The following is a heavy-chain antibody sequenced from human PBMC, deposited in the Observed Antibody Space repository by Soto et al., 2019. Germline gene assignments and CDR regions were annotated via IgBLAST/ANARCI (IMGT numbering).Heavy chain of an antibody. J-gene: IGHJ5*02. CDR2: IYYTGRT. CDR3: ARDVTSNHRCFDL. D-gene: IGHD2-2*01. Sequence: QVQLQESGPGLVKPSQTLSLTCTVSGGSLKRGGYYWSWIRQHPGRGLEWIGYIYYTGRTYYNPSLQSRVPLSADNSKNQFSLKLSSVTAADTAVYYCARDVTSNHRCFDLWGNGTLVTVSS. CDR1: GGSLKRGGYY. V-gene: IGHV4-31*02.